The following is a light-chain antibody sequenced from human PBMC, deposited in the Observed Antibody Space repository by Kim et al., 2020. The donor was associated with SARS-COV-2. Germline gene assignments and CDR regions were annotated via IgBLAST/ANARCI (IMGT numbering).Light chain of an antibody. Sequence: ESVGDRVTITCRASQSISNFLNWYQQKPGKAPKLLIYAASSLQSGVPSSFSGSGSGTDFTLTISSLQPEDFATYYCQQSYHTPLTFGGGTKVDIK. CDR2: AAS. J-gene: IGKJ4*01. CDR1: QSISNF. V-gene: IGKV1-39*01. CDR3: QQSYHTPLT.